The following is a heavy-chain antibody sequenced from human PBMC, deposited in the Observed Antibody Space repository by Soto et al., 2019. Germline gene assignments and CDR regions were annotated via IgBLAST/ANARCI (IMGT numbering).Heavy chain of an antibody. J-gene: IGHJ5*02. Sequence: ESGPTLVNPTQTLTLTCTFSGFSLSTSGVGVGWIRQPPGKALEWLALIYWDDDKRYSPSLKSRLTITKDTSKNQAVLTMTNMDPVDTATYYCAHSGLGYCSGGSCYSEHWLDPWGQGTLVTVSS. D-gene: IGHD2-15*01. CDR2: IYWDDDK. V-gene: IGHV2-5*02. CDR1: GFSLSTSGVG. CDR3: AHSGLGYCSGGSCYSEHWLDP.